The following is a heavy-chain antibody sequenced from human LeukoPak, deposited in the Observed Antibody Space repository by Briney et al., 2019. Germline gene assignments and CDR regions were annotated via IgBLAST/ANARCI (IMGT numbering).Heavy chain of an antibody. CDR1: GGSISSYY. Sequence: NPSETLSLTCTVSGGSISSYYWSWIRQPAGKGLEWIGHVHTSGSTNYNPSFKSRVTMSIDTSTNQFSLKLNSLTAADTAVYYCAKEGMIRGVIDYWGQGALVTVSS. CDR3: AKEGMIRGVIDY. J-gene: IGHJ4*02. CDR2: VHTSGST. D-gene: IGHD3-10*01. V-gene: IGHV4-4*07.